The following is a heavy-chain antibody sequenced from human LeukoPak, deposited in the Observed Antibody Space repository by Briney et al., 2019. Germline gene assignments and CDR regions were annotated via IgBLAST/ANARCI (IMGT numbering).Heavy chain of an antibody. J-gene: IGHJ4*02. D-gene: IGHD4-17*01. CDR1: GGSISSSNYY. CDR2: IHYSGNT. CDR3: ARDFGVYRVDY. V-gene: IGHV4-39*01. Sequence: SETLSLTCTVSGGSISSSNYYWGWIRQPPGKGLEWIGTIHYSGNTYYNPSLKSRVAISVDTSKNQFSLRLSSVTAADTAVYYCARDFGVYRVDYWGQGTLVTVSS.